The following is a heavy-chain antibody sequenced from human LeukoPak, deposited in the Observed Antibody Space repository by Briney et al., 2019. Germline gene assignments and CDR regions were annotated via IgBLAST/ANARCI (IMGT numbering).Heavy chain of an antibody. CDR1: DFTFSNYA. CDR2: ISYDGSNK. CDR3: AAATGATSGYYYYYMDV. J-gene: IGHJ6*03. D-gene: IGHD1-1*01. Sequence: GGSLRLSCAASDFTFSNYAMHWVRQAPGKGLEWVAVISYDGSNKYYADSVKGRFTISRDNSKNTLYLQMNSLRTEDTAVYYCAAATGATSGYYYYYMDVWGKGTTVTVSS. V-gene: IGHV3-30-3*01.